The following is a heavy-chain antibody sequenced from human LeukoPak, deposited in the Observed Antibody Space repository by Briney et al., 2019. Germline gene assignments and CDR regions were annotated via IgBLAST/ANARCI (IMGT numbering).Heavy chain of an antibody. CDR3: ARARTNGVCFDY. V-gene: IGHV4-59*01. D-gene: IGHD2-8*01. J-gene: IGHJ4*02. Sequence: SETLSLTCTVSGGSISSYYRSWIRQPPGKGLEWIGYIYYSGSTNYNPSLKSRVTISVDTSKNQFSLKLSSVTAADTAVYYCARARTNGVCFDYWGQGTLVTVSS. CDR2: IYYSGST. CDR1: GGSISSYY.